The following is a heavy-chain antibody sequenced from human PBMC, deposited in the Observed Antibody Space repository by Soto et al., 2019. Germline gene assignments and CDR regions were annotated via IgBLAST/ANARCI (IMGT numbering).Heavy chain of an antibody. J-gene: IGHJ3*02. V-gene: IGHV4-30-4*01. CDR3: ARVSSRMINAFDI. D-gene: IGHD3-16*01. CDR1: GGSIISGDYY. Sequence: SETLSLTCTVSGGSIISGDYYWSWIRQPPGKGLEWIGYIYYSGSTYYNPSLKSRVTISVDTSKNQFSLKLSSVTAADTAVYYCARVSSRMINAFDIWGQGTMVT. CDR2: IYYSGST.